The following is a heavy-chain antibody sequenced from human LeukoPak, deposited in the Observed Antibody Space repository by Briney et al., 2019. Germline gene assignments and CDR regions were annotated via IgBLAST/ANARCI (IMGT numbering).Heavy chain of an antibody. Sequence: SVKVSCKASGGTFSSYAISWVRQAPGQGLEWMGGIIPIFGTASYAQKFQGRVTITADESTSTAYMELSSLRSEDTAVYYCARGCSGGSCHNDYYYYGMDVWGKGTTVTVSS. CDR2: IIPIFGTA. J-gene: IGHJ6*04. CDR1: GGTFSSYA. V-gene: IGHV1-69*01. CDR3: ARGCSGGSCHNDYYYYGMDV. D-gene: IGHD2-15*01.